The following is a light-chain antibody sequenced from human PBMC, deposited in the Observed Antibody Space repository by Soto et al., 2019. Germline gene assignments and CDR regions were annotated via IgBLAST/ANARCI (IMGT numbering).Light chain of an antibody. CDR1: QSVGSN. CDR3: QQYYNWWT. Sequence: EIVVTQSPATLSVSPGDSATLSCRASQSVGSNLAWYQQKPGQAPRLLIYGASTRVTGIPARFSGSGSGTEFTLTISSLQYEDFAVYHCQQYYNWWTFGQGTKVDIK. V-gene: IGKV3-15*01. CDR2: GAS. J-gene: IGKJ1*01.